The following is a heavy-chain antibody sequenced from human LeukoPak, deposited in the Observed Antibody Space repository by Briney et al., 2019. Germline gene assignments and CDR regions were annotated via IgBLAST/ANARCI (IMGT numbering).Heavy chain of an antibody. D-gene: IGHD3-22*01. Sequence: GGSLRLSCAASGFTFSSYGMHWVRQAPGKWLELVAVISYDGSNKYYADSVKGRFTISRDNSKNTLYLQMNSLRAEDTAVYYCAKDYYDSSGYYYYGMDVWGQGTTVTVSS. V-gene: IGHV3-30*18. J-gene: IGHJ6*02. CDR2: ISYDGSNK. CDR1: GFTFSSYG. CDR3: AKDYYDSSGYYYYGMDV.